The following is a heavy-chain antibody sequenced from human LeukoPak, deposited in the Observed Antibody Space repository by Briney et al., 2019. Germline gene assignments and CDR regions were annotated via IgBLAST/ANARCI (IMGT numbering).Heavy chain of an antibody. CDR2: IYHSGST. CDR1: GGSISSSNW. Sequence: SETLSLTCAVSGGSISSSNWWSWVRQPPGKGLEWNGEIYHSGSTNYNPSLKTLVTISVDKSKNQFSLKVSSVAAADTAVYYCARGTTGTTNYYYGMDVWGQGTRVTVSS. CDR3: ARGTTGTTNYYYGMDV. D-gene: IGHD1-1*01. V-gene: IGHV4-4*02. J-gene: IGHJ6*02.